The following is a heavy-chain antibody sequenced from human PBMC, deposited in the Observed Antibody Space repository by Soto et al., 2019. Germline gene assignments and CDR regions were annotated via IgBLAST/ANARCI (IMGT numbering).Heavy chain of an antibody. J-gene: IGHJ4*02. Sequence: QVQLQVSGSGLVKPSQTLSLTCTVSGDSISSGGYSWSWIRQPPQKGLEWIGYIYHTGSTSYSPSLKSRVTISVDKSKNQFSLILNSVTAADTAIYYCARAHYGPSGYYFDSWGQGTLFTVSS. V-gene: IGHV4-30-2*01. CDR1: GDSISSGGYS. D-gene: IGHD3-22*01. CDR2: IYHTGST. CDR3: ARAHYGPSGYYFDS.